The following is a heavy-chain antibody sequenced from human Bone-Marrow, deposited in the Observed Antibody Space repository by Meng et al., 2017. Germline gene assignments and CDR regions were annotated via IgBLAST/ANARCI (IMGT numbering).Heavy chain of an antibody. CDR3: NWNDFGDY. D-gene: IGHD1-1*01. V-gene: IGHV3-74*02. CDR2: INTDGSST. J-gene: IGHJ4*02. Sequence: VQMGESGGGLFKAGGSLRLSCTAAGFTFSSYWMHWVRQAPGKGPVWVSRINTDGSSTDYADSVKGRFTISRDNAKNTLYLQMHSLKTEDTAVYYCNWNDFGDYWGQGALVTVSS. CDR1: GFTFSSYW.